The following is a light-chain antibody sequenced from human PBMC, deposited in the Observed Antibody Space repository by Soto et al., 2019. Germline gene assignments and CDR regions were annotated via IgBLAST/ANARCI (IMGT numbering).Light chain of an antibody. V-gene: IGLV2-23*02. CDR1: SSDVGSYNL. CDR3: CSYAGGSIPVV. Sequence: QSALTQPASVSGSPGQSITISCTGTSSDVGSYNLVSWYQQHPGKAPKLMIYEVTKRPSGVSNRLSGSKSGNTASLTISGLQAEDETDYYCCSYAGGSIPVVFGGGTQLTVL. CDR2: EVT. J-gene: IGLJ3*02.